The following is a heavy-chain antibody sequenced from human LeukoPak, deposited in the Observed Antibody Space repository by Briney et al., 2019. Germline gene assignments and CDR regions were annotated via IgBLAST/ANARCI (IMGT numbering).Heavy chain of an antibody. D-gene: IGHD1-1*01. CDR2: TYYSGST. CDR3: ARAVIPYNWNVPLGY. V-gene: IGHV4-39*07. J-gene: IGHJ4*02. Sequence: SETLSLTCTASGGSISSSSYYWGWIRQPPGKGLEWIGSTYYSGSTYYNPSLKSRVTISGDTSKEQFSLKLSSVTAADTAVYYCARAVIPYNWNVPLGYWGQGTLVTVSS. CDR1: GGSISSSSYY.